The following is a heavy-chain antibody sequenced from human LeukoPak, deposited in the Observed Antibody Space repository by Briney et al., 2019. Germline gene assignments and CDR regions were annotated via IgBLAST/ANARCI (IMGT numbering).Heavy chain of an antibody. J-gene: IGHJ3*02. V-gene: IGHV4-61*02. CDR1: GGSNRSGIYY. CDR2: IYSSGST. CDR3: ARGGDGDRYFPI. D-gene: IGHD5-24*01. Sequence: SETLSLTCTVSGGSNRSGIYYWSWIRQPAGKGLEWIGRIYSSGSTNYKSSLKSRVTISIDTSKNQFSLKLNSVTAADTAVYYRARGGDGDRYFPIWGQGTMVTVSS.